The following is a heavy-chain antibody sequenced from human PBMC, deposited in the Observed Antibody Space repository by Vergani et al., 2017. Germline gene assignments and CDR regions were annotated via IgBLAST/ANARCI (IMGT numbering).Heavy chain of an antibody. CDR2: ISSSGSTI. J-gene: IGHJ4*02. CDR3: ARGSTYYDFWSGQSLFYSNYVGFDY. D-gene: IGHD3-3*01. Sequence: EVQLVESGGGLVQPGGSLRLSCAASGFTFSSYEMNWVRQAPGKGLEWVSYISSSGSTIYYADSVKGRFTISRDNAKNSLYLQMNSLRAEDTAVYYCARGSTYYDFWSGQSLFYSNYVGFDYWGQGTLVTVSS. CDR1: GFTFSSYE. V-gene: IGHV3-48*03.